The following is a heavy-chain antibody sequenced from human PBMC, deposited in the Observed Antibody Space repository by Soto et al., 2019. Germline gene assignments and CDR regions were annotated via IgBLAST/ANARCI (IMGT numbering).Heavy chain of an antibody. J-gene: IGHJ4*02. CDR1: GFTFSSYG. CDR3: AKDLVYSGSYYGDY. CDR2: ISYDGSNK. V-gene: IGHV3-30*18. D-gene: IGHD1-26*01. Sequence: QVQLVESGGGVVQPGRSLRLSCAASGFTFSSYGMHWVRQAPGKGLEWVAVISYDGSNKYYADSVKGRFTISRDNSKNTLDLQMNSLRGEATAVYYCAKDLVYSGSYYGDYWGQGTLVTVSS.